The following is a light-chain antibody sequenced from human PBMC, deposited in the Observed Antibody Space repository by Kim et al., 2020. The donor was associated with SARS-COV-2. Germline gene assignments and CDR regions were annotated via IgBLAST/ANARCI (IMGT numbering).Light chain of an antibody. CDR1: QSFCSSC. CDR2: SAS. V-gene: IGKV3-20*01. Sequence: PGARCTLSSRASQSFCSSCFAWYRQKPGQPLRLLIYSASNRATGIPDRFSGSGSGTDFTLIIIKLEPEDVAMYYCQQYGIAPPYKFGQRTKVDIK. CDR3: QQYGIAPPYK. J-gene: IGKJ2*01.